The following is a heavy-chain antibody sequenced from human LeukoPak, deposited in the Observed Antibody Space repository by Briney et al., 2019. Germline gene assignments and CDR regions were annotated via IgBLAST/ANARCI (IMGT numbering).Heavy chain of an antibody. Sequence: ASVKVSCKASGYTFTSYYMHWVRQAPGQGLEWMGMINPTGDITRYAQKFQGRVTMTRNTSISTAYMELSSLRSEDTAVYYCARGFVVVDGLMDYWGQGTLVTVSS. CDR1: GYTFTSYY. CDR2: INPTGDIT. V-gene: IGHV1-46*01. D-gene: IGHD2-2*01. CDR3: ARGFVVVDGLMDY. J-gene: IGHJ4*02.